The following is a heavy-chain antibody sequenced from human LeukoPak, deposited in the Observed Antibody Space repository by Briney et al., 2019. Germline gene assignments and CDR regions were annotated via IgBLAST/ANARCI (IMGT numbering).Heavy chain of an antibody. CDR3: ARGLGDFWSGYYLDY. V-gene: IGHV3-53*01. CDR2: IYSGGST. CDR1: GFTVSSNY. J-gene: IGHJ4*02. Sequence: PGGSLRLSCAASGFTVSSNYMSWVRQAPGKGLEWVSVIYSGGSTYYADSVKGRFTISRDNSKNTLYLQMNSLRAEDTAVYYCARGLGDFWSGYYLDYWGQGTLVTVSS. D-gene: IGHD3-3*01.